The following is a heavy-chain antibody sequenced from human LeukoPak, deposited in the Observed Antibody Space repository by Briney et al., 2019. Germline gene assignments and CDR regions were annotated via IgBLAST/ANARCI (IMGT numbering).Heavy chain of an antibody. V-gene: IGHV4-34*01. D-gene: IGHD3-22*01. Sequence: SETLSLTCAVYGGSFSGYYWSWVRQSPGKGLEWIGEINHSGITNYNPSLKSRVTLSVDTSKNQFSLKLSSVTAADTAVYFCARGPYSYDSSGAFDIRGQGTMVTVSS. CDR1: GGSFSGYY. CDR3: ARGPYSYDSSGAFDI. J-gene: IGHJ3*02. CDR2: INHSGIT.